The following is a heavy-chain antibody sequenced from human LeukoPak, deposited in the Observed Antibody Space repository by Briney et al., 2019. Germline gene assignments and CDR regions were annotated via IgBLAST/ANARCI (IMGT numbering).Heavy chain of an antibody. CDR1: GVSISSNY. Sequence: PSETLSLTCTVSGVSISSNYWSWIRQPPGKGLEWIGYISYSRSTNYNPSLKSRVTMSVDTSKNQFSLKLSSVTATDTAVYYCLRGERTGGDYWGQGTLVTVSS. D-gene: IGHD3-16*01. V-gene: IGHV4-59*01. CDR3: LRGERTGGDY. J-gene: IGHJ4*02. CDR2: ISYSRST.